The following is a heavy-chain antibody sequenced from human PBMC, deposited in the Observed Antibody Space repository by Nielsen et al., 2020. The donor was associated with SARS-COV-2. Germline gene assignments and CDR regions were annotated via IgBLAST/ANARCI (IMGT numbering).Heavy chain of an antibody. CDR2: INTNTGNP. J-gene: IGHJ6*02. D-gene: IGHD3-10*01. Sequence: WVRQAPGQGLEWMGWINTNTGNPTYAQGFTGRFVFSLDTSVSTAYLQISSLKAEDTAVYYCAEGAWSGESTYYYYGMDVWGQGTTVTVSS. CDR3: AEGAWSGESTYYYYGMDV. V-gene: IGHV7-4-1*02.